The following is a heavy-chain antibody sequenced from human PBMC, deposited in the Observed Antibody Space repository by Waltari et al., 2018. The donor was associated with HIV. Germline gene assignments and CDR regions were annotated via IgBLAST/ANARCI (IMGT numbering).Heavy chain of an antibody. D-gene: IGHD4-17*01. CDR3: VAQDYSDSVDW. J-gene: IGHJ4*02. CDR2: NYSTGNT. CDR1: GGSIRSNVYH. Sequence: QLRLQESGPRLVKPSETLSLTCSVSGGSIRSNVYHWGWIRQAPGKGLEWIGSNYSTGNTYYKPSLKRRVTISIDTSKNQFSLRLTSVTAADTAIYYCVAQDYSDSVDWWGQGTLVTVCS. V-gene: IGHV4-39*07.